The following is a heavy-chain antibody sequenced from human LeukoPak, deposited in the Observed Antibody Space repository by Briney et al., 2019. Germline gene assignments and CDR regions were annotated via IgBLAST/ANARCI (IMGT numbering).Heavy chain of an antibody. J-gene: IGHJ3*02. D-gene: IGHD5-18*01. V-gene: IGHV4-59*08. Sequence: SETLSLTCSVSGGSIRSYSWSWIRQPPGKGLEWIGNVYDSGSTNYNPSLKSRVTISVDTPKNQFSLKLSSVTATDTAVYFCARVGGDPAMVRDAFDIWGQGTMVTVSS. CDR1: GGSIRSYS. CDR2: VYDSGST. CDR3: ARVGGDPAMVRDAFDI.